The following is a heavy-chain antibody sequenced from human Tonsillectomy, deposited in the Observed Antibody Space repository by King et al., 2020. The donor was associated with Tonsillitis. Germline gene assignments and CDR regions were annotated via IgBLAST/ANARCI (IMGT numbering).Heavy chain of an antibody. CDR2: ISGDGGSP. V-gene: IGHV3-43*02. D-gene: IGHD3-3*01. CDR3: ALSRSYYDFWSGSQDYYYMDV. CDR1: GFTFDDYA. J-gene: IGHJ6*03. Sequence: VQLVESGGGVVQPGGSLRLSCAASGFTFDDYAMHWVRQAPGKGLEWVSLISGDGGSPYYADSVKGRFTISRDNSKNSLYLQMNSLRTEDTALYYCALSRSYYDFWSGSQDYYYMDVWGKGTTVTVSS.